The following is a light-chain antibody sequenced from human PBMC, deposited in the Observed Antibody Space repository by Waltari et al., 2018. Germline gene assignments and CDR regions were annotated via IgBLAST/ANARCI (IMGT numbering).Light chain of an antibody. CDR1: SSNTGRKP. V-gene: IGLV1-44*01. Sequence: QSVLTQPPSVSGTPGQRVSISCSGRSSNTGRKPVNWYQQVPVTAPTLLIYSNNQRPSGVPDRFSGSKSGTSASLAISGLQSEDEADYYCATWDDSLNGLFGGGTKLTVL. CDR2: SNN. CDR3: ATWDDSLNGL. J-gene: IGLJ2*01.